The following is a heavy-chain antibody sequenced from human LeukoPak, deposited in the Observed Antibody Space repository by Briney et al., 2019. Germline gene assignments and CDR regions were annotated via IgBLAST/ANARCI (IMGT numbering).Heavy chain of an antibody. CDR2: IIPIFGTA. CDR1: GGTFSSYA. CDR3: ARGGITMVRGVIITREMDYYYYMDV. V-gene: IGHV1-69*05. J-gene: IGHJ6*03. D-gene: IGHD3-10*01. Sequence: ASVKVSCKASGGTFSSYAISWVRQAPGQGLGWMGGIIPIFGTANYAQKFQGRVTITTDESTSTAYMELSSLRSEDTAVYYCARGGITMVRGVIITREMDYYYYMDVWGKGTTVTVSS.